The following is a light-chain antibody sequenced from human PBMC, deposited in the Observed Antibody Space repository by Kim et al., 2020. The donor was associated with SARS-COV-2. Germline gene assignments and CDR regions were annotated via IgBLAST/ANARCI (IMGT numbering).Light chain of an antibody. CDR3: QAWDSSIFNWV. CDR1: KLGDKY. V-gene: IGLV3-1*01. J-gene: IGLJ3*02. Sequence: SYELTQPPSVSVSPVQTASITCSGDKLGDKYACWYQQKPGQSPVLVIYQDSKRPSGIPERFSGSNSGNTATLTISGTQAMDEADYYCQAWDSSIFNWVFGGGTQLTVL. CDR2: QDS.